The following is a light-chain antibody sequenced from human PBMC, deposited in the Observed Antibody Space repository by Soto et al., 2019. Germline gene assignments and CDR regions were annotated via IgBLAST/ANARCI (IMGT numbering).Light chain of an antibody. CDR2: GAS. CDR3: QPHSQWPPWT. CDR1: ENVRTF. J-gene: IGKJ1*01. Sequence: EVVLTQSPATLSLSPGERATLSCRASENVRTFVDWYQQKPGQAPRLLIYGASNRATGIPARFSGSGSGTDFTLTISNLEPEDFAVYYGQPHSQWPPWTFGQGTRVEIQ. V-gene: IGKV3-11*01.